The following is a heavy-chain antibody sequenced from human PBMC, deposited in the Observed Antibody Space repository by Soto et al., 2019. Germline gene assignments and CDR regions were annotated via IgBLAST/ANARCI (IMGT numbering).Heavy chain of an antibody. CDR1: GGSISSGGYY. V-gene: IGHV4-31*03. CDR3: ARDSRYYYDSTGGWFDP. J-gene: IGHJ5*02. Sequence: SETLSLTCTVSGGSISSGGYYWSWIRQHPGKGLEWIGYIYYSGSTYYNPSLRSRVTISVDTSKNQFSLKLSSVTAADTAVYYCARDSRYYYDSTGGWFDPWGQGTLVTVSS. CDR2: IYYSGST. D-gene: IGHD3-22*01.